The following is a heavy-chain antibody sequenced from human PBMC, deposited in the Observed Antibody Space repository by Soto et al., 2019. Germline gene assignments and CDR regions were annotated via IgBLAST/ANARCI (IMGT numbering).Heavy chain of an antibody. D-gene: IGHD2-21*01. CDR1: GYSFTSYW. Sequence: GESLKISCKGSGYSFTSYWITWVRQMPGKGLECMGRIDPSDSYTNYSPAFQGHVTVSADKSISTAYLQWSSLKASDTAIYYCARHFIPGGMDVWGQGTTVTVSS. J-gene: IGHJ6*02. CDR3: ARHFIPGGMDV. V-gene: IGHV5-10-1*01. CDR2: IDPSDSYT.